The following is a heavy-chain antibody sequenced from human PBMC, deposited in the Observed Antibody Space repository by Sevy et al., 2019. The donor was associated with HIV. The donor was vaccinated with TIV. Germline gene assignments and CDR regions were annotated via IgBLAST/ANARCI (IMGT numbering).Heavy chain of an antibody. V-gene: IGHV3-11*01. J-gene: IGHJ6*02. CDR3: ARDHVKDGKGGDYYYHAMDV. CDR1: GFTLSDYY. Sequence: AGSLRLSCTASGFTLSDYYMSWIRQAPGKGLQWISYISGSDDSGGDDTIYYADSVKGRFTISRDNAKNSLYLQMSSLKADDTAVYYCARDHVKDGKGGDYYYHAMDVWGRGTTVTVSS. D-gene: IGHD3-16*01. CDR2: ISGSDDSGGDDTI.